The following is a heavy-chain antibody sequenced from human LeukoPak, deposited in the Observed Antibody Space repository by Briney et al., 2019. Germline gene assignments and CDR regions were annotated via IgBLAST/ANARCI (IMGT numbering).Heavy chain of an antibody. CDR3: ARQYGDFYSPFDY. CDR1: GGSMNNYY. Sequence: SETLSLTCTVSGGSMNNYYGNWIRQPPGKGLEGIEYIHYSGNTNYNPSLKSRVTMSVDTSKKQFSLKLSSVTAADTAVYYCARQYGDFYSPFDYWGQGTPVTVSS. CDR2: IHYSGNT. J-gene: IGHJ4*02. D-gene: IGHD4-17*01. V-gene: IGHV4-59*08.